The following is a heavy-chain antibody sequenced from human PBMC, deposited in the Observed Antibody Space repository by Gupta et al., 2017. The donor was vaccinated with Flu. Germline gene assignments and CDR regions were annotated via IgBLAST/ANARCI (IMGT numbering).Heavy chain of an antibody. D-gene: IGHD6-6*01. CDR3: AKDPYSSSPAGVGY. V-gene: IGHV3-23*01. J-gene: IGHJ4*02. Sequence: QAPGKGLGWVSDISGSGGSTYYEDSVKGRFTISRDNSKNTLYLQMNSLRAEDTAVYYCAKDPYSSSPAGVGYWGQGTRVTVSS. CDR2: ISGSGGST.